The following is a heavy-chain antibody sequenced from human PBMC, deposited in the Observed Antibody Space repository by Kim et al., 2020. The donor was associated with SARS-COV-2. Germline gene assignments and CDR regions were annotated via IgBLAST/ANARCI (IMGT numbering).Heavy chain of an antibody. V-gene: IGHV3-64D*09. CDR1: GFTFSIYA. CDR3: VKGRDLKVWCSSTSCYTAFDI. J-gene: IGHJ3*02. Sequence: GGSLRLSCSASGFTFSIYAMHWVRQAPGKGLEYVSAISSNGGSTYYADSVKGRFTISRDNSKNTLYLQMSSLRAEDTAVYYCVKGRDLKVWCSSTSCYTAFDIWGQGTMVTVSS. D-gene: IGHD2-2*02. CDR2: ISSNGGST.